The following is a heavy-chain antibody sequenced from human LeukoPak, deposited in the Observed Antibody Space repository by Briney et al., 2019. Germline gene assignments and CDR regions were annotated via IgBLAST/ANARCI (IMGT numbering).Heavy chain of an antibody. J-gene: IGHJ3*02. CDR2: IYYSGST. CDR1: GGSISSYY. V-gene: IGHV4-59*01. Sequence: SETLSLTCTVSGGSISSYYWSWIRQPPGKGLEWIGYIYYSGSTNYNPSLKSRVTISVDTSKNQFSLKLSSVTAADTAVYYCARVGYYDSSGYYYTLDAFDIWGQGTMVTVSS. CDR3: ARVGYYDSSGYYYTLDAFDI. D-gene: IGHD3-22*01.